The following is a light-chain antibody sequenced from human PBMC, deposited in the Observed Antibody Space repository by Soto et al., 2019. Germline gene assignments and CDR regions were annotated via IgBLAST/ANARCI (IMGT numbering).Light chain of an antibody. CDR1: SSDIGTYDH. CDR2: SVS. J-gene: IGLJ1*01. CDR3: TSCITANTRCV. V-gene: IGLV2-14*01. Sequence: QSALTQPASVSGSPGQSITISCSGTSSDIGTYDHVAWFQQFPGKTPKLMIYSVSNRPSGVSYRFSGSKSGNTASLTITGLQAEDEADYYCTSCITANTRCVFGSGTKLTVL.